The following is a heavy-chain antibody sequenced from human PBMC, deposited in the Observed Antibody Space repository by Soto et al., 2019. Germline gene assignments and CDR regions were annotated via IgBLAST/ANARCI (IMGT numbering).Heavy chain of an antibody. CDR1: GGSISSGGYS. Sequence: PSDTLSLTCAVSGGSISSGGYSWSWIRQPPGKGLECIGYIYHSVSTYYNPSLKSRVTISVDRSKNQFSLKLNSVTAADTAVYYCARGPPLGYWGQGTLVTVSS. CDR3: ARGPPLGY. V-gene: IGHV4-30-2*01. J-gene: IGHJ4*02. CDR2: IYHSVST.